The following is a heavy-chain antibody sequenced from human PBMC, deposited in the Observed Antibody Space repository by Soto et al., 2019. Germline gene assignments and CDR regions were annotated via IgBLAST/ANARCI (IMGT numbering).Heavy chain of an antibody. V-gene: IGHV1-2*04. CDR2: INPKSGGT. CDR3: ARGDSTDCSNGVCSFFYNHDMDV. J-gene: IGHJ6*02. Sequence: ASVKVSCKASGYSFTDYHIHWVRRAPGQGLEWLGRINPKSGGTSTAQKFQGWVTMTTDTSISTASMELTRLTSDDTAIYYCARGDSTDCSNGVCSFFYNHDMDVWGQGTTVTVSS. D-gene: IGHD2-8*01. CDR1: GYSFTDYH.